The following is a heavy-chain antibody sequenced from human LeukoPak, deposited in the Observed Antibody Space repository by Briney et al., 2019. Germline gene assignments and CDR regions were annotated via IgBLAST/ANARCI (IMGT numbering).Heavy chain of an antibody. CDR2: ISSSGSTI. CDR3: AELGITMIGGV. D-gene: IGHD3-10*02. J-gene: IGHJ6*04. Sequence: GGSLRLSCASSGFTFSSYEMNWVRQAPGKGLEWVSYISSSGSTIYYADSVKGRFTISRDNAKNSLYLQMNSLRAEDTAVYYCAELGITMIGGVWGKGTTVTISS. V-gene: IGHV3-48*03. CDR1: GFTFSSYE.